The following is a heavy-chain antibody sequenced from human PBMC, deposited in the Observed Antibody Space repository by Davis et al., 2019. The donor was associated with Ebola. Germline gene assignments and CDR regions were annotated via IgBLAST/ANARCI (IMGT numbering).Heavy chain of an antibody. CDR2: INHSGST. J-gene: IGHJ3*02. CDR3: ARDGAYYYDNLAFDI. V-gene: IGHV4-34*01. CDR1: GGSFSSYY. D-gene: IGHD3-22*01. Sequence: SETLSLTCAVYGGSFSSYYWSWIRQPPGKGLEWIGEINHSGSTNYNPSLKSRVTISVDTSKNQFSLKLSSVTAADTAVYYCARDGAYYYDNLAFDIWGQGTMVTVSS.